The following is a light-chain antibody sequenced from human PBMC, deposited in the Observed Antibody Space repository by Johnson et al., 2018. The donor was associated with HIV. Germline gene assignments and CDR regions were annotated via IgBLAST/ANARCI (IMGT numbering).Light chain of an antibody. J-gene: IGLJ1*01. CDR3: GTWDSSLSADLSV. CDR2: DNN. V-gene: IGLV1-51*01. CDR1: SSNIGNNY. Sequence: QSVLTQPPSVSAAPGQKVTISCSGSSSNIGNNYVSWYQQLPGTAPKLLIYDNNKRPSGIPDRFSGSKSGTSATLGITGLQTGDEADYYCGTWDSSLSADLSVFGTGTQFIVL.